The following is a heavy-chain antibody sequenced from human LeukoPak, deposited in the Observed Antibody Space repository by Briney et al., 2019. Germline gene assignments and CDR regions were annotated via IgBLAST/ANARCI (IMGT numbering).Heavy chain of an antibody. J-gene: IGHJ4*02. CDR3: AKDRLTMVRGVLDY. Sequence: GGSLRLPCAASGFTFSSYGMHWVRQAPGKGLEWVAVIWYDGSNKYYAGSVKGRFTISRDNSKNTLYLQMNSLRAEDTAVYYCAKDRLTMVRGVLDYWGQGTLVTVSS. CDR2: IWYDGSNK. D-gene: IGHD3-10*01. CDR1: GFTFSSYG. V-gene: IGHV3-33*06.